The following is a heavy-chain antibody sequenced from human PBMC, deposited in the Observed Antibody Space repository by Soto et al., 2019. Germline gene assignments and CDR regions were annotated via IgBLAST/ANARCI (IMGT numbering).Heavy chain of an antibody. D-gene: IGHD3-22*01. Sequence: SETLSLTCTVSGTSISSTDYYWGWIRQPPGKGLEWITSIYYTGMTYYNPSLKSRVTISVDTSKNQFSLKLSSVTAADTAMYYCARVDSSGSYFDHWGQGTLVTVSS. CDR3: ARVDSSGSYFDH. CDR1: GTSISSTDYY. CDR2: IYYTGMT. V-gene: IGHV4-39*07. J-gene: IGHJ4*02.